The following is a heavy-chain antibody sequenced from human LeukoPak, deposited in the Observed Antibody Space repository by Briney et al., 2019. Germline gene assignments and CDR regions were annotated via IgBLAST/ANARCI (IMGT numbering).Heavy chain of an antibody. V-gene: IGHV3-23*01. Sequence: PSETLSLTCTVSGGSISSYYWSWVRQAPGKGLEWVSAISGSGGSTYYADSVKGRFTISRDNSKNTLYLQMNSLRAEDTAVYYCAKSRNSYGYDWFDPWGQGTLVTVSS. CDR3: AKSRNSYGYDWFDP. CDR1: GGSISSYY. D-gene: IGHD5-18*01. J-gene: IGHJ5*02. CDR2: ISGSGGST.